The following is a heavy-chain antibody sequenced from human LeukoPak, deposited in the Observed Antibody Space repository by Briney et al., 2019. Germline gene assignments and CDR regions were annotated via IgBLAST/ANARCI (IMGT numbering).Heavy chain of an antibody. D-gene: IGHD1-7*01. Sequence: PSETLSLTCTVSGGSLSSYYWSWIRQPPGKGLEGIGYIYYSGSTNYNPSLKSRVTISVAPSKNQFSLKLSSVTAADTAVYYCARHNWHYIAFDIWGQGTMVTVSS. J-gene: IGHJ3*02. CDR1: GGSLSSYY. CDR2: IYYSGST. V-gene: IGHV4-59*01. CDR3: ARHNWHYIAFDI.